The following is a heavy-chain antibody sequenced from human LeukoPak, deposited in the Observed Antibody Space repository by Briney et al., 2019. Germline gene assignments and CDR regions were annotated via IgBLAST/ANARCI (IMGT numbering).Heavy chain of an antibody. V-gene: IGHV3-23*01. J-gene: IGHJ6*02. Sequence: GGSLRLSCAASGFTFSSYAMSWVRQAPGKGLEWVSAISGSGGSTYYADSVKGRLTISRDNSKNTLYLQMNSLRAEDTAVYYCAKGGYSSSSVEVGYYYGMDVWGQGTTVTVSS. CDR2: ISGSGGST. CDR1: GFTFSSYA. CDR3: AKGGYSSSSVEVGYYYGMDV. D-gene: IGHD6-6*01.